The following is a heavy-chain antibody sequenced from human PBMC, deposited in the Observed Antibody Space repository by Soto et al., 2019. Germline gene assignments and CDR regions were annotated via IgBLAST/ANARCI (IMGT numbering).Heavy chain of an antibody. V-gene: IGHV1-3*01. J-gene: IGHJ4*02. Sequence: ASVKVSCKASGYTFTSYAMHWVRQAPGQRLEWMGWINAGNGNTKYSQKFQGRVTITRDTSASTAYMELSSLRSEDTAAYYCARRVRPTSIAVAATSRDYFDYWGQGTLVTVSS. CDR2: INAGNGNT. D-gene: IGHD6-19*01. CDR1: GYTFTSYA. CDR3: ARRVRPTSIAVAATSRDYFDY.